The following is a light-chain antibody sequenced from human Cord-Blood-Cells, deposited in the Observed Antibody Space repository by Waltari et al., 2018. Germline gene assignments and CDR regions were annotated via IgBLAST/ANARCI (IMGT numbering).Light chain of an antibody. V-gene: IGKV3-11*01. J-gene: IGKJ4*01. CDR2: DAS. CDR1: QSVSSY. CDR3: QQRSNWPLT. Sequence: EIVLTQSSATLSLSPGERSPHSCRAIQSVSSYLAWYQQKPGQAPRLLIYDASNRATGIPARFSGSGSGTDFTLTIISLEPEDFAVYYCQQRSNWPLTFGGGTKVEIK.